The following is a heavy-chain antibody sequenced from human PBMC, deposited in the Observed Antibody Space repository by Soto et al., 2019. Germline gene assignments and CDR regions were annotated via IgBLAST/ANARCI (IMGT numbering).Heavy chain of an antibody. V-gene: IGHV1-18*01. J-gene: IGHJ6*02. D-gene: IGHD2-2*01. CDR3: ASGDIVVVPAAYYYYGMDV. CDR1: GYTFTSYG. Sequence: GASVKVSCKASGYTFTSYGISWVRQAPGQGLEWMGGISANNGTANYAQKLQGRVTMTADESTSTAYMELRSLRSEDTAVYYCASGDIVVVPAAYYYYGMDVWGQGTTVTVSS. CDR2: ISANNGTA.